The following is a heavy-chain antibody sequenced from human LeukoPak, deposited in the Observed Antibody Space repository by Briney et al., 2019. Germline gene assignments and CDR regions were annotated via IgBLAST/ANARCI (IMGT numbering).Heavy chain of an antibody. Sequence: PSETLSLTCTVSGGSISSYYWSWIRQPAGKGLEWIGRIYTSGSTNYNPSLKSRVTMSVDTSKNQFSLKLSSVTAADTAVYYCARVMAAWEPTDGRSWFDPWGQGTLVTVSS. V-gene: IGHV4-4*07. CDR2: IYTSGST. D-gene: IGHD1-26*01. J-gene: IGHJ5*02. CDR3: ARVMAAWEPTDGRSWFDP. CDR1: GGSISSYY.